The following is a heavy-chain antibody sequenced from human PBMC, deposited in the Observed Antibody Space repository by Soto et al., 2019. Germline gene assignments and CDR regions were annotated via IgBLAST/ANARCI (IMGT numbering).Heavy chain of an antibody. CDR3: ARGPYYYYYMDV. CDR1: GYTFTTYD. CDR2: MNPKSGNT. Sequence: GSVKVSCKASGYTFTTYDINWVRQATGQGLEWMGRMNPKSGNTDYAQKFQGRVTMTRNTSISTAYMEVSSLRSEDTAVYYCARGPYYYYYMDVWGKGTTVTVS. V-gene: IGHV1-8*01. J-gene: IGHJ6*03.